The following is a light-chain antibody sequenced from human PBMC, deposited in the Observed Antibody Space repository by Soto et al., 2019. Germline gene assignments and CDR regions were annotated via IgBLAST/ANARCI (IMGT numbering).Light chain of an antibody. V-gene: IGLV2-11*01. CDR1: CSDFGGYNY. J-gene: IGLJ1*01. Sequence: QSVLTQPRSVSGSAGQSVTISCTGTCSDFGGYNYVSWYQHHPGKAPKLMIYDVSERPSGVPGRFSGSKSGNTASLTISGLQAEDEADYYCCSYAGTFYAFGTGTKVTVL. CDR3: CSYAGTFYA. CDR2: DVS.